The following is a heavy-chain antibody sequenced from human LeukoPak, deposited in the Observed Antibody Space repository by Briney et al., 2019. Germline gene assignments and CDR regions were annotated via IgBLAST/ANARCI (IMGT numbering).Heavy chain of an antibody. Sequence: SETLSLTCTVSGYSISSGYYWGWIRQPPGKGLEWIGSIYHSGSTYYNPSLKSRVTISVDTSKNQFSLKLSSVTAADTAVYYCARDPPRYCSGGSCFNWFDPWGQGTLVTVSS. V-gene: IGHV4-38-2*02. D-gene: IGHD2-15*01. CDR1: GYSISSGYY. CDR2: IYHSGST. J-gene: IGHJ5*02. CDR3: ARDPPRYCSGGSCFNWFDP.